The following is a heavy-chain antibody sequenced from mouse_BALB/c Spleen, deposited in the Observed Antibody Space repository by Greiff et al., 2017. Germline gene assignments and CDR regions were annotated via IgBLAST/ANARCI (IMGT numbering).Heavy chain of an antibody. D-gene: IGHD2-4*01. Sequence: EVHLVESGGGLVKPGGSLKLSCAASGFTFSDYYMYWVRQTPEKRLEWVATISDGGSYTYYPDSVKGRFTISRDNAKNNLYLQMSSLKSEDTAMYYCARDPMITTGWFAYWGQGTLVTVSA. CDR2: ISDGGSYT. V-gene: IGHV5-4*02. CDR1: GFTFSDYY. CDR3: ARDPMITTGWFAY. J-gene: IGHJ3*01.